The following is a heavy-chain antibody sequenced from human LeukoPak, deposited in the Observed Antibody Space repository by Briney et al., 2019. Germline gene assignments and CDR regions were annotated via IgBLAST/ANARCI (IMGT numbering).Heavy chain of an antibody. V-gene: IGHV4-59*01. CDR3: ARVRRPDAFDI. Sequence: SETLSLTCTVSGGSISSYYWSWIRQPPGKGLEWIGYIYYSGSTNYNPSLKSRVTISVDTSKNQFSLKLSSVTATDTAVYYCARVRRPDAFDIWDQGTMVTVSS. CDR1: GGSISSYY. CDR2: IYYSGST. J-gene: IGHJ3*02.